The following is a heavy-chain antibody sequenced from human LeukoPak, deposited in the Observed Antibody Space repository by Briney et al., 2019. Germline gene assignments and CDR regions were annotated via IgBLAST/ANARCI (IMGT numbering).Heavy chain of an antibody. V-gene: IGHV4-59*04. D-gene: IGHD3-22*01. CDR3: VSYYYDSSGYVPFDY. J-gene: IGHJ4*02. CDR1: GGSMSNYY. CDR2: IYYSGST. Sequence: SETLSLICTVSGGSMSNYYWSWIRQPPGKGLEWIGYIYYSGSTYYNPSLKSRVTISVDTSKNQFSLKLSSVTAADTAVYYCVSYYYDSSGYVPFDYWGQGTLVTVSS.